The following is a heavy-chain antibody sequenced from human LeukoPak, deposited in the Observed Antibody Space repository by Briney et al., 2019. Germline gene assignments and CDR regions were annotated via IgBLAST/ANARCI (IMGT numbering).Heavy chain of an antibody. CDR2: VSSGSSTI. J-gene: IGHJ4*02. CDR3: ARGYLGATLFSSIDY. V-gene: IGHV3-11*04. Sequence: GGSLRLSCAASGFTFSDYYMSWIRQAPGKALEWVSYVSSGSSTIYYADSVKGRFTVSRDNGKRSLYLHMNSLRAEDTAMYYCARGYLGATLFSSIDYWGQGTLVTVSS. D-gene: IGHD1-26*01. CDR1: GFTFSDYY.